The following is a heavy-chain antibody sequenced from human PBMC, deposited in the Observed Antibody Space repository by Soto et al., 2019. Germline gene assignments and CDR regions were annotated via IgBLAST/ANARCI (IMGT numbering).Heavy chain of an antibody. J-gene: IGHJ6*03. CDR3: ARDEVASAGLYYYYYMDV. V-gene: IGHV3-48*01. CDR1: GFTFSSYS. CDR2: ISSSSSTI. Sequence: GGSLRLSCAASGFTFSSYSMNWVRQAPGKGLEWVSYISSSSSTIYYADSVKGRLTISRDNAKNSLYLQMNSLRAEDTAVYYCARDEVASAGLYYYYYMDVWGKGTTVTVSS. D-gene: IGHD6-13*01.